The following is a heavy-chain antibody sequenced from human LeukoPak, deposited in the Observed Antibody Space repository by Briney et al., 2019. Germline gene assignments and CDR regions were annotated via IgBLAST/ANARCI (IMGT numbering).Heavy chain of an antibody. J-gene: IGHJ4*02. CDR1: GFTFSNAW. Sequence: PGGSLRLSCADSGFTFSNAWMSWVRQAPGKGLEWVGRIKSKTDGGTTDYAAPVKGRFTISRDDSKNTLYLQMNSLKTEDTAVYYCTTDVLRYFDWLFDYWGQGTLVTVSS. CDR2: IKSKTDGGTT. CDR3: TTDVLRYFDWLFDY. V-gene: IGHV3-15*01. D-gene: IGHD3-9*01.